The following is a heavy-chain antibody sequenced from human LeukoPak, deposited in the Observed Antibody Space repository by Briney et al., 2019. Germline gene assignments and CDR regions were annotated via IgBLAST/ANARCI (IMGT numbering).Heavy chain of an antibody. D-gene: IGHD1-1*01. Sequence: GGSLRLSCAASGFTFSSYWMSWVRQAPGKGLEWVANIKQDGSDKNYVDSVKGRFTISKDNAKNLLSLEMNGLRAEDTAVYYCATYKHQLRTVYFDYRGQGTLVTVSS. CDR3: ATYKHQLRTVYFDY. J-gene: IGHJ4*02. CDR1: GFTFSSYW. CDR2: IKQDGSDK. V-gene: IGHV3-7*02.